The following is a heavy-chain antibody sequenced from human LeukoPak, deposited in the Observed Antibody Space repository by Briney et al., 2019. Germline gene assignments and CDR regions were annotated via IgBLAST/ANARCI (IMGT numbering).Heavy chain of an antibody. J-gene: IGHJ4*02. Sequence: GGSLNLSCEASGLTSRTNTMSWVRQAPGKGLEWVSVIYSGGSTYYADSVKGRFTISRDNSKNTLYLQMNSLRAEDTAVYYCARWPGGSGYGYWGQGTLVTVPS. CDR1: GLTSRTNT. CDR3: ARWPGGSGYGY. D-gene: IGHD5-12*01. CDR2: IYSGGST. V-gene: IGHV3-66*02.